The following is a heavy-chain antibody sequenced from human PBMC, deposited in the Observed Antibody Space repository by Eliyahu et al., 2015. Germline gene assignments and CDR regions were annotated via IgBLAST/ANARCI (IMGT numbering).Heavy chain of an antibody. CDR2: ISHSAGST. CDR1: GFXFSSYP. V-gene: IGHV3-23*01. D-gene: IGHD2-8*01. J-gene: IGHJ4*02. CDR3: ARSLYTNYGYYFDS. Sequence: EVQLLESGGGLVQPGGSLRLXCADSGFXFSSYPMTWVRQAPGKGLEWVSSISHSAGSTYYADSVHGRFTISRDNSKNTLYLQMNSLRADDTAVYYCARSLYTNYGYYFDSWGQGTLVTVSS.